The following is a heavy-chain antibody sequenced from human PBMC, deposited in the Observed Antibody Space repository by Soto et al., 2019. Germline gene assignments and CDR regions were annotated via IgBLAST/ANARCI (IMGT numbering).Heavy chain of an antibody. D-gene: IGHD1-1*01. CDR1: GFTFSSYT. V-gene: IGHV3-21*01. J-gene: IGHJ4*02. CDR2: ISSGGSDV. Sequence: EVQLVESGGGLVKPGGSLRLSCAASGFTFSSYTIHWVRQAPGKGLEWVSSISSGGSDVYYADSVKGRFTISRDNAKNSLYLQMNSLRAEDTAVYYCARGRDNPPDYWGQGTLVTVSS. CDR3: ARGRDNPPDY.